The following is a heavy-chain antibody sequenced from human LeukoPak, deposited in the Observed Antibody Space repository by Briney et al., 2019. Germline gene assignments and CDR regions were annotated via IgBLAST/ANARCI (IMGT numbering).Heavy chain of an antibody. CDR3: ARMVNDIGDGYNY. Sequence: PSETLSLTCTVSGGSISSYYWSWIRQPPGKGLEWIGYIDYSGSTNYNPSLKSRVTISVDTSKNQFSLKLSSVTAADTAVYYCARMVNDIGDGYNYWGQGTLVTVSS. CDR2: IDYSGST. D-gene: IGHD5-24*01. CDR1: GGSISSYY. J-gene: IGHJ4*02. V-gene: IGHV4-59*08.